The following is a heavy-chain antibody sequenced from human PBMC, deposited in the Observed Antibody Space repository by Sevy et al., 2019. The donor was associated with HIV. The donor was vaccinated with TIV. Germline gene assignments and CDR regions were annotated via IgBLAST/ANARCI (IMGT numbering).Heavy chain of an antibody. CDR2: ISSISNYI. CDR3: ARETSSFGEGIYYGMDV. J-gene: IGHJ6*02. D-gene: IGHD3-10*01. Sequence: GGSLRLSCAASGFTFSDYNMNWVRQAPGKGPEWVSSISSISNYIYYADSVKGRFTISRDNAKNSLYLQMNSLRAEDTAVYYCARETSSFGEGIYYGMDVWGQGTTVTVSS. V-gene: IGHV3-21*01. CDR1: GFTFSDYN.